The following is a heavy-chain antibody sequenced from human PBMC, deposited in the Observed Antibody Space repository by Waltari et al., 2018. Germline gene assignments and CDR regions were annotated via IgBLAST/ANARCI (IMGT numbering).Heavy chain of an antibody. CDR1: GFTFSSYA. V-gene: IGHV3-23*01. CDR2: ISGSGGST. D-gene: IGHD3-10*01. J-gene: IGHJ5*02. Sequence: EVQLLESGGGLVQPGGSLRLSCAASGFTFSSYAMSWVRQAPGKGLEWVSAISGSGGSTYYADSVKGRFTISRDNSKNTRYLQMNSLRAEDTAVYYCAKNRHRWFGEDWFDPWGQGTLVTVSS. CDR3: AKNRHRWFGEDWFDP.